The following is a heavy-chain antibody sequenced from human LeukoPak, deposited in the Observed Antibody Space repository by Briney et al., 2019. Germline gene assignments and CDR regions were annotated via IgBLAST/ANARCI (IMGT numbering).Heavy chain of an antibody. CDR3: AKEGFLYYYDSSGYYYFDY. CDR1: GFTFSSYG. CDR2: ISYDGSNK. V-gene: IGHV3-30*18. Sequence: GGSLRLSCAASGFTFSSYGMHWVRQAPGKGLEWVAVISYDGSNKYYADSVKGRFTISRDNSKNTLYLQMNSLRAEDTAVYYCAKEGFLYYYDSSGYYYFDYWGQGTLVTVSS. D-gene: IGHD3-22*01. J-gene: IGHJ4*02.